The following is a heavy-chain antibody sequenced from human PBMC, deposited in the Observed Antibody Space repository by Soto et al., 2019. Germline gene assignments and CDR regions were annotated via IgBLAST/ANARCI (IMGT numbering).Heavy chain of an antibody. CDR2: IRSKANSYAT. J-gene: IGHJ4*02. V-gene: IGHV3-73*02. D-gene: IGHD3-22*01. CDR3: TVQDSYYDSSGYVDY. Sequence: EVQLVESGGGLVQPGGSLKLSCAASGFTFSGSAMHWVRQASGKGLEWVGRIRSKANSYATAYAASVKGRFTISRDDSTNTAYLQRNSLKTEDTAVYYCTVQDSYYDSSGYVDYWGQGTLVTVSS. CDR1: GFTFSGSA.